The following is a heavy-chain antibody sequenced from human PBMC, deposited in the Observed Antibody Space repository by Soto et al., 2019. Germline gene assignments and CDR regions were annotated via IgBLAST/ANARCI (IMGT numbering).Heavy chain of an antibody. Sequence: SETLSVTCTVSGGSISSYYWSWIRQPPGKGLEWIGYIYYSGSTNYNPSLKSRVTISVDTSKNQFSLKLSSVTAADTAVYYCARAGGIAVAEWFDPWGQGTLVTVSS. CDR2: IYYSGST. J-gene: IGHJ5*02. CDR1: GGSISSYY. CDR3: ARAGGIAVAEWFDP. V-gene: IGHV4-59*01. D-gene: IGHD6-19*01.